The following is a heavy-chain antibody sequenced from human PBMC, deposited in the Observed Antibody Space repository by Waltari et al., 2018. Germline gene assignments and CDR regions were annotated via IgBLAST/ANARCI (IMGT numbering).Heavy chain of an antibody. J-gene: IGHJ4*02. Sequence: QVQLVQSGAEVKEPGASVKVSCKPSGYTFTAYCLHWARQAPGQGLEWMAWINANTGDSKSAQTFQGRVTVTRDTSITTAYLELSGLRSDDTALYYCARETLPGNKIIDYWGQGTLVTVSS. CDR2: INANTGDS. D-gene: IGHD1-1*01. V-gene: IGHV1-2*02. CDR1: GYTFTAYC. CDR3: ARETLPGNKIIDY.